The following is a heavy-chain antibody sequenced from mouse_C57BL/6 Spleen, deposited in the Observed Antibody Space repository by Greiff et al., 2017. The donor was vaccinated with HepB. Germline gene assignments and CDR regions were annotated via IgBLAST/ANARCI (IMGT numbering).Heavy chain of an antibody. J-gene: IGHJ4*01. CDR3: GSPGNSYGYAMDG. D-gene: IGHD1-1*01. Sequence: VQLQQSGAELVKPGASVKLSCKASGYTFTSYWMHWVKQRPGRGLEWIGRIDPKSGGTNYNEKFKSKATLTVDKSSSTAYMQLSSLASEDSAVYYCGSPGNSYGYAMDGWGQGTTVTVSS. CDR1: GYTFTSYW. CDR2: IDPKSGGT. V-gene: IGHV1-72*01.